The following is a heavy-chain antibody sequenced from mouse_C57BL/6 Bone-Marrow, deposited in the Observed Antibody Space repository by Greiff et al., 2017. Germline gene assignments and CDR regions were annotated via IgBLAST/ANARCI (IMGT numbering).Heavy chain of an antibody. Sequence: EVKLLQPGGGLVQPGGSLKLSCAASGFTFSDYGMPWVRQAPRKGPEWVAFISNLAYSIYYADTVTGRFTISRENAKNTLYLEKSSLTSADSAMYYCAIHLFMEYRGQGTTVTVSS. V-gene: IGHV5-15*01. D-gene: IGHD2-3*01. CDR1: GFTFSDYG. CDR3: AIHLFMEY. CDR2: ISNLAYSI. J-gene: IGHJ4*01.